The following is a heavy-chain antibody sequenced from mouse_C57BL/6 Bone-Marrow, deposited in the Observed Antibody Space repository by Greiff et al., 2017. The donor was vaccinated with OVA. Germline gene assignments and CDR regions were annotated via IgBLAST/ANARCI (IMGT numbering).Heavy chain of an antibody. V-gene: IGHV5-17*01. CDR1: GFTFSDYG. CDR3: ARKRGQLRLPAWFAC. Sequence: EVQLVESGGGLVKPGGSLKLSCAASGFTFSDYGMHWVRQAPEKGLEWVAYISSGSSTIYYADTVKGRFTISRDNAKNTLFLQMTSLRSEDTAMYYCARKRGQLRLPAWFACWGQGTLVTVSA. J-gene: IGHJ3*01. CDR2: ISSGSSTI. D-gene: IGHD3-2*02.